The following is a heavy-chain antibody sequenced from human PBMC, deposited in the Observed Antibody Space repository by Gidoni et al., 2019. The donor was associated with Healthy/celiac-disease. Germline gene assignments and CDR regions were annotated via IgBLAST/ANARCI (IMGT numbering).Heavy chain of an antibody. V-gene: IGHV3-43D*03. D-gene: IGHD1-26*01. Sequence: EVQLVESGGVVVQPGGSLRPSCAASGFTFDDYAMHWVRQAPGKGLEWVSLISWDGGSTYYADSVKGRFTISRDNSKNSLYLQMNSLRAEDTALYYCAKTPGGSYEGNYFDYWGQGTLVTVSS. CDR3: AKTPGGSYEGNYFDY. CDR1: GFTFDDYA. CDR2: ISWDGGST. J-gene: IGHJ4*02.